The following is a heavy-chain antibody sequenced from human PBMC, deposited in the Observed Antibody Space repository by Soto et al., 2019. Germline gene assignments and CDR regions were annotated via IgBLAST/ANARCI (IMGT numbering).Heavy chain of an antibody. CDR3: AIAAASGSSPAAFDI. J-gene: IGHJ3*02. CDR2: IYYSGST. D-gene: IGHD1-26*01. V-gene: IGHV4-31*03. Sequence: SETLSLTCTVSGGSISRGGYYWSGIRQHPGKGLEWIGYIYYSGSTYYNPSLKSRVTISVDTSKNQFSLKLSSVTAADTAVYYCAIAAASGSSPAAFDIWGPATMLTLS. CDR1: GGSISRGGYY.